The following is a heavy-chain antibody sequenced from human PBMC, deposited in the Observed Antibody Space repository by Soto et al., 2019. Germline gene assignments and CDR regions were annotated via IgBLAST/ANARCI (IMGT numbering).Heavy chain of an antibody. V-gene: IGHV3-30-3*01. CDR3: AKVSRPSRFSTPDFDY. CDR1: GFTLSSYS. CDR2: ISYDGNTQ. D-gene: IGHD3-16*01. Sequence: QVQLVESGGGVVQPGTSLRLSCAASGFTLSSYSIHWVRQAPGKGLDWVAVISYDGNTQFYGDSVKGRFIVSRDNSRNTLYLQLNNLQADDTAFYYCAKVSRPSRFSTPDFDYWGQGTLVTVSS. J-gene: IGHJ4*02.